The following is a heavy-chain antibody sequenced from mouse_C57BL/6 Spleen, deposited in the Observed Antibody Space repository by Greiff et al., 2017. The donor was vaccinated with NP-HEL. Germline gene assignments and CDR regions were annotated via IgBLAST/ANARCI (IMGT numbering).Heavy chain of an antibody. CDR3: ATKLGRYAMDY. D-gene: IGHD4-1*01. CDR1: GYTFTSYW. V-gene: IGHV1-55*01. CDR2: IYPGSGST. Sequence: QVHVKQPGAELVKPGASVKMSCKASGYTFTSYWITWVKQRPGQGLEWIGDIYPGSGSTNYNEKFKSKATLTVDTSSSTAYMQLSSLTSEDSAVYYCATKLGRYAMDYWGQGTSVTVSS. J-gene: IGHJ4*01.